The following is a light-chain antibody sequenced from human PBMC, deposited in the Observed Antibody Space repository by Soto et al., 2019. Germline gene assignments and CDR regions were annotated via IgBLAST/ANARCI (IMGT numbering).Light chain of an antibody. CDR3: QHYNNWPPWT. J-gene: IGKJ1*01. Sequence: ETVMTQSPATLSVSPGERATLSCRASQSVGRNLAWYQQKPGQAPRLLIYDASTRATGIPARFSGSGSGTEFALTISSLQSDDFAFYYCQHYNNWPPWTFGQGTKLEIK. CDR1: QSVGRN. CDR2: DAS. V-gene: IGKV3-15*01.